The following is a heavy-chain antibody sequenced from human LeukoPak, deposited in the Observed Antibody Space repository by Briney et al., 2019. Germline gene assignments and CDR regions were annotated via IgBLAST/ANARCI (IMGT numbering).Heavy chain of an antibody. CDR3: ARGGVGATTDFDY. Sequence: ASVKVSCKASGYTFTSYDISWVRQAPGQGLEWMGWISAYNGNTNYAQKLQGRVTITRNTSISTAYMELSSLRSEDTAVYYCARGGVGATTDFDYWGQGTLVTVSS. J-gene: IGHJ4*02. D-gene: IGHD1-26*01. CDR1: GYTFTSYD. V-gene: IGHV1-18*01. CDR2: ISAYNGNT.